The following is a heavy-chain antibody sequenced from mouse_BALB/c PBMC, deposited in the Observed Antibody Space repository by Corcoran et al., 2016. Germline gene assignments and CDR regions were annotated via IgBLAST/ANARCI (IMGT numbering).Heavy chain of an antibody. V-gene: IGHV1-18*01. J-gene: IGHJ1*01. CDR1: GYTFTDYN. D-gene: IGHD2-2*01. CDR3: ARKGGYPYWYFDV. CDR2: INPNNGGT. Sequence: EVLLQQSGPELVKPGASVKIPCKASGYTFTDYNMDWVKQSHGKSLEWIGDINPNNGGTIYNQKFKGKATLTVDKSSSTAYMELRSLTSEDTAVYYCARKGGYPYWYFDVWGAGTTVTVSS.